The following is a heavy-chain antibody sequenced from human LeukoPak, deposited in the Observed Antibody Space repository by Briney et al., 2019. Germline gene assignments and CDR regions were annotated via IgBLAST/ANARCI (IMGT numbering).Heavy chain of an antibody. CDR2: IYSGGST. CDR1: GFTVSSNY. J-gene: IGHJ6*02. V-gene: IGHV3-66*01. D-gene: IGHD3-22*01. Sequence: PGGSLRLSCAASGFTVSSNYMSWVRQAPGKGLEWFSVIYSGGSTYYADSVKGRFTISRDNSKNTLYLQMNSLRAEDTAVYYCARDNYYDSSGYYWAYYYYGMDVWGQGTTVTVSS. CDR3: ARDNYYDSSGYYWAYYYYGMDV.